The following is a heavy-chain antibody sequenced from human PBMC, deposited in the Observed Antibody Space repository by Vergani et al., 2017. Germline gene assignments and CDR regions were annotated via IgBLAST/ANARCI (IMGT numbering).Heavy chain of an antibody. CDR1: GFTFSDYY. CDR2: ISSSGSTI. D-gene: IGHD3-22*01. CDR3: ARKHISNDCDSSGYYYMGYYYGMDV. V-gene: IGHV3-11*01. J-gene: IGHJ6*02. Sequence: QVQLVESGGGLVKPGGSMRLSCAASGFTFSDYYMSWIRQAPGKGLEWVLYISSSGSTIYYADAVKGRFTISRDNAKNSLYLQMNSLRAEDTAVYYCARKHISNDCDSSGYYYMGYYYGMDVWGQGTTVTVSS.